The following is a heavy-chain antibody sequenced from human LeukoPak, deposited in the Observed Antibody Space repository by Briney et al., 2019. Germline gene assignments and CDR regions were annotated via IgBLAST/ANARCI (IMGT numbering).Heavy chain of an antibody. D-gene: IGHD3-10*01. J-gene: IGHJ4*02. CDR2: ISAYNGNT. Sequence: VASVKVSCKASGYTFTSYGISWVRQAPGQGLEWMGWISAYNGNTNYAQKLQGRVTMTTDTSTSTAYMELRSLRSDDTAVYYCAREMAGMDYGSGSYNLLDYWGQGTLVTVSS. CDR1: GYTFTSYG. V-gene: IGHV1-18*01. CDR3: AREMAGMDYGSGSYNLLDY.